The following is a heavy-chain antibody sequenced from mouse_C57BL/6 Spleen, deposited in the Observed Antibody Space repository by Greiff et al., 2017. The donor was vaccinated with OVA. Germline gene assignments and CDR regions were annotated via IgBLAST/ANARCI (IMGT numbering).Heavy chain of an antibody. D-gene: IGHD2-2*01. CDR1: GYSITSGYY. J-gene: IGHJ2*01. CDR3: ARDAPLYYGFY. CDR2: ISYDGSN. V-gene: IGHV3-6*01. Sequence: EVKLVESGPGLVKPSQSLSLTCSVTGYSITSGYYWNWIRQFPGNKLEWMGYISYDGSNNYNPSLKNRISITRDTSKNQFFLKLNSVTTEDTATYYCARDAPLYYGFYWGQGTTLTVSS.